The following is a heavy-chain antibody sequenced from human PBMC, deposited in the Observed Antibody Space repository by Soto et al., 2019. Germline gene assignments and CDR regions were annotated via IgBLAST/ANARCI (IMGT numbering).Heavy chain of an antibody. CDR3: ARDLGGSGGSCYSPTD. J-gene: IGHJ4*02. V-gene: IGHV3-30-3*01. Sequence: QVQLVESGGGVVQPGRSLRLSCAASGFTFSSYAMHWVRQAPGKGLEWVAVISYDGSNKYYADSVKGRFTISRDNSKNTLYLQMNSLRAEDTAVYYCARDLGGSGGSCYSPTDWGQGTLVTVSS. CDR2: ISYDGSNK. CDR1: GFTFSSYA. D-gene: IGHD2-15*01.